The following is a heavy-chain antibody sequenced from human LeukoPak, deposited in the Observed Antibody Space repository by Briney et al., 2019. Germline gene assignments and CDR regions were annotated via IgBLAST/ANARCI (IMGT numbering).Heavy chain of an antibody. J-gene: IGHJ3*01. Sequence: ASVKVSCKASGYTFTNYYIHWVRQAPGQVLEWMGLINPDGGNTNYAQNFQGRVTLTRDTSTSTVYMELSSLRSEDTAIYYCARIRDGYNDAYDLWAQGTVVTVPS. CDR2: INPDGGNT. CDR1: GYTFTNYY. D-gene: IGHD5-24*01. CDR3: ARIRDGYNDAYDL. V-gene: IGHV1-46*01.